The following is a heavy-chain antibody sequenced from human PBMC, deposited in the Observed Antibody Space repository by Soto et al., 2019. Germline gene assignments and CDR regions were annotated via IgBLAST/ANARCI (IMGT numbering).Heavy chain of an antibody. D-gene: IGHD7-27*01. Sequence: SETLSLTCSVSGGSVRTGSYHWSWIRQPPGKGLEWIGFIPNNGSPDYNPSLKSRVVVSIDRSKNQFSLKVNSVTAADPAVYFCARIGWGGDSWGQGTLVTVSS. CDR1: GGSVRTGSYH. V-gene: IGHV4-61*01. CDR2: IPNNGSP. J-gene: IGHJ5*01. CDR3: ARIGWGGDS.